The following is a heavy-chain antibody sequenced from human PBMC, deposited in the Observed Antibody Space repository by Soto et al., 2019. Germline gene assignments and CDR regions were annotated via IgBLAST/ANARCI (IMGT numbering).Heavy chain of an antibody. CDR3: AKDASSSWYYYYGMGV. CDR2: ISGSGGST. V-gene: IGHV3-23*01. Sequence: GSLRLSCAASGFTFSSYAMSWVRQAPGKGLEWVSAISGSGGSTYYADSVKGRFTISRDNSKNTLYLQMNSLRAEDTAVYYCAKDASSSWYYYYGMGVWGQGTTVTVSS. D-gene: IGHD6-13*01. CDR1: GFTFSSYA. J-gene: IGHJ6*02.